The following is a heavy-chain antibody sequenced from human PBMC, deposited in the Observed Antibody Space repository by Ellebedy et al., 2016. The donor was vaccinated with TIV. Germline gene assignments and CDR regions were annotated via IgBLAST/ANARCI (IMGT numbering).Heavy chain of an antibody. CDR2: IIPIFGTA. Sequence: ASVKVSCKASGGTFSSYAISWVRQAPGQGLEWMGGIIPIFGTANYAQKFQGRVTITADESTSTAYMELSSLRSEDTAVYYCARAKGGVWFGDAVDYWGQGTLVTVSS. CDR1: GGTFSSYA. J-gene: IGHJ4*02. D-gene: IGHD3-10*01. CDR3: ARAKGGVWFGDAVDY. V-gene: IGHV1-69*13.